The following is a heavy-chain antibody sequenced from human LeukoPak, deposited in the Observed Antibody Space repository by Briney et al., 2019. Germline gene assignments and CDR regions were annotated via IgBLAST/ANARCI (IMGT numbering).Heavy chain of an antibody. Sequence: GGSLRLSCAASGFTFSDYYMGWIRQAPGKGLEWVSYISSSGSTLYYADSVKGRFTISRDNAKNSLFLQMNSLRAEDTAAFYCARGTYYDFWSGSSNSYYFDYWGQGTLVTVSS. CDR1: GFTFSDYY. V-gene: IGHV3-11*01. J-gene: IGHJ4*02. D-gene: IGHD3-3*01. CDR2: ISSSGSTL. CDR3: ARGTYYDFWSGSSNSYYFDY.